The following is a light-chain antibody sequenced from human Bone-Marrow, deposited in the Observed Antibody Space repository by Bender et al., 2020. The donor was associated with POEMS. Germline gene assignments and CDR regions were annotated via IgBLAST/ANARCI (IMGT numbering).Light chain of an antibody. Sequence: SFELIQPASVSLSVGQTARITCAGDVLAKKYTRWFQQKAGLDPVLIIYKDFDRPPGFPERFPGATSGTPVTLIISGARAEDEADYYCSSASGNIAVFGSGTKLTVL. J-gene: IGLJ1*01. V-gene: IGLV3-27*01. CDR3: SSASGNIAV. CDR1: VLAKKY. CDR2: KDF.